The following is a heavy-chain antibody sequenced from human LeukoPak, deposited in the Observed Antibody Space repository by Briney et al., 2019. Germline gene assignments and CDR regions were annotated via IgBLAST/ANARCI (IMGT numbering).Heavy chain of an antibody. CDR1: GGSISSSSYY. V-gene: IGHV4-39*07. Sequence: PSETLSLTCTVSGGSISSSSYYWGWIRQPPGKGLEWIGSIYHSGSTYYNPSLKSRVTISVDTSKNQFSLKLSSVTAADTAVYYCARDPRGAVAGFDYWGQGTLVTVSS. J-gene: IGHJ4*02. CDR2: IYHSGST. CDR3: ARDPRGAVAGFDY. D-gene: IGHD6-19*01.